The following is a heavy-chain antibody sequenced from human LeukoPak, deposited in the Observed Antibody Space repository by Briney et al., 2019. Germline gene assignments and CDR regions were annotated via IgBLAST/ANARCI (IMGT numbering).Heavy chain of an antibody. J-gene: IGHJ4*02. CDR2: ISAYNGNT. D-gene: IGHD4-23*01. CDR3: AREGSPTVEALFDY. Sequence: ASVTVSCKASGYTFTSYGISWVRQAPGQGLEWMGWISAYNGNTNYAQKLQGRVTMTTDTSTSTAYMELRSLRSDDTAVYYCAREGSPTVEALFDYWGQGTLVTVSS. V-gene: IGHV1-18*01. CDR1: GYTFTSYG.